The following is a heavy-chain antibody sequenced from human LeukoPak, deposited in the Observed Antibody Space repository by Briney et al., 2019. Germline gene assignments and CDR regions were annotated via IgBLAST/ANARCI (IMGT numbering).Heavy chain of an antibody. Sequence: SETLSLTCTVSGYSTSSGYYWAWIRQPPGKGLEWIGTIYHSGSTYSNPSLKSRVTISVDTSKNQFSLRLSSVTAADTAVYYCARETGTYSAFDYWGQGTLVTVSS. CDR1: GYSTSSGYY. J-gene: IGHJ4*02. CDR2: IYHSGST. D-gene: IGHD1-26*01. V-gene: IGHV4-38-2*02. CDR3: ARETGTYSAFDY.